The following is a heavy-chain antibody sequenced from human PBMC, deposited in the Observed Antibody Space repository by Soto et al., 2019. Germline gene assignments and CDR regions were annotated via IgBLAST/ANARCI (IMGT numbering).Heavy chain of an antibody. Sequence: GGSLRLSCAASGFTFTDYWTHWVRQAPGKGLVWVSRINSDGSRTSYADSVTGRFTISRDNAKNTLYLQMNSLNIEDSAVYYCSGAESPDTAYFSLYWGQGTPVTVSS. CDR2: INSDGSRT. V-gene: IGHV3-74*01. D-gene: IGHD1-26*01. CDR1: GFTFTDYW. CDR3: SGAESPDTAYFSLY. J-gene: IGHJ4*02.